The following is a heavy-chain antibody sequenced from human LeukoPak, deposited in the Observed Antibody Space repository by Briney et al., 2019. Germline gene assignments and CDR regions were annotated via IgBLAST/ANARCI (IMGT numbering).Heavy chain of an antibody. Sequence: GGSLRLSCAASGFTFSSYEMNWVRHAPGKGLEWVSYISGSGATIYYADSVKGRFTISRENAKNSLYLQMNSLRSEDTAVYYCARDLGNYGSDYWGQGSLVTVSS. D-gene: IGHD1-7*01. CDR2: ISGSGATI. V-gene: IGHV3-48*03. CDR3: ARDLGNYGSDY. J-gene: IGHJ4*02. CDR1: GFTFSSYE.